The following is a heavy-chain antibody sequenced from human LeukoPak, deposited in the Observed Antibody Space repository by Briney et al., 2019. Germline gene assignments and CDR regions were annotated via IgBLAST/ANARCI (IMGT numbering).Heavy chain of an antibody. Sequence: NPGGSLRLSCAASGFTFSNAWMSWVRQAPGKGLEWVGRIKSKTDGGTTDYAAPVKGRFTISRDDSKNTLYLQMNSLKTEDTAVYYCTTDGSSWDNWFDPWGQGTLVTVSS. V-gene: IGHV3-15*01. D-gene: IGHD6-13*01. J-gene: IGHJ5*02. CDR3: TTDGSSWDNWFDP. CDR2: IKSKTDGGTT. CDR1: GFTFSNAW.